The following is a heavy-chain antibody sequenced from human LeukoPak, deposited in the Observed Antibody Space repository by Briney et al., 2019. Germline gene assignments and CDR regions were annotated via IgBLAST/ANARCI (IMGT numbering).Heavy chain of an antibody. CDR2: IYYSGTT. D-gene: IGHD3-9*01. Sequence: PSETLSLTCSVSGGSFSNYYWSWIRQPPGKGLEWAGYIYYSGTTDYNPSLKSRVTISVDTSKKQFSLKLSSVSAADTAVYYCARGVVLTGYPLDFWGRGTLVTVSS. CDR1: GGSFSNYY. V-gene: IGHV4-59*01. J-gene: IGHJ4*02. CDR3: ARGVVLTGYPLDF.